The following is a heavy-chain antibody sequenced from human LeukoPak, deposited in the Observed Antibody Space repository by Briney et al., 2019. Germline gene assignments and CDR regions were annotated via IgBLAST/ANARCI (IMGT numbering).Heavy chain of an antibody. CDR3: AREVRGVPY. CDR1: GYSFTSYG. CDR2: ISAYNGNT. V-gene: IGHV1-18*01. J-gene: IGHJ4*02. D-gene: IGHD3-10*01. Sequence: GESLKISCKGSGYSFTSYGISWVRQAPGQGLEWMGWISAYNGNTNYAQKLQGRVTMTTDTSTSTAYMELRSLRSDDTAVYYCAREVRGVPYWGQGTLVTVSS.